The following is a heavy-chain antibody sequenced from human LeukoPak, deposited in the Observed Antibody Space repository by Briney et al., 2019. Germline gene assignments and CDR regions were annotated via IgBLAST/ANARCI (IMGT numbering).Heavy chain of an antibody. J-gene: IGHJ4*02. CDR3: ARDRSRNYDFWSGYLGYFDY. D-gene: IGHD3-3*01. CDR1: GGTFSSYA. CDR2: IIPIFGTA. V-gene: IGHV1-69*01. Sequence: GSSVKVSCKASGGTFSSYAISWVRQAPGQGLEWMGGIIPIFGTANYAQKFQGRVTITADESTGTAYMELSSLRSEDTAVYYCARDRSRNYDFWSGYLGYFDYWGQGTLVTVSS.